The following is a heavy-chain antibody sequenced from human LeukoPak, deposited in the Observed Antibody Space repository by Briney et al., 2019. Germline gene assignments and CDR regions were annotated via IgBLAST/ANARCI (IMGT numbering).Heavy chain of an antibody. CDR1: GGTFSSYA. D-gene: IGHD3-10*01. V-gene: IGHV1-69*01. CDR3: ARVERVRGVIQVGMDV. CDR2: IIPIFGTA. Sequence: SVKVSCKASGGTFSSYAISWVRQAPGQGLEWMGGIIPIFGTANYAQKFQGRVTITADESTSTAYMELSSLRSEDTAVYYCARVERVRGVIQVGMDVWGQGTTVTVSS. J-gene: IGHJ6*02.